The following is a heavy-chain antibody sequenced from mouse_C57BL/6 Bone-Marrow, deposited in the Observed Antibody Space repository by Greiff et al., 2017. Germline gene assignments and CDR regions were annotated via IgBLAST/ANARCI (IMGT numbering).Heavy chain of an antibody. CDR3: ASGYPFCAMDY. J-gene: IGHJ4*01. Sequence: EVQGVESGGGLVKPGGSLKLSCAASGFTFSDYGMHWVRQAPEKGLEWVAYISSGSSTIYYADTVKGRFTISRDNAKNTLFLQMTSLRSEDTAMYYCASGYPFCAMDYWGQGTSVTVSS. V-gene: IGHV5-17*01. CDR2: ISSGSSTI. CDR1: GFTFSDYG. D-gene: IGHD1-2*01.